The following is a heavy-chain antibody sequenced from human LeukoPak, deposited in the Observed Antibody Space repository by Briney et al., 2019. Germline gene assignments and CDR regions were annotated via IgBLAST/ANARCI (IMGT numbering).Heavy chain of an antibody. D-gene: IGHD6-19*01. CDR2: ISAYNGNT. Sequence: GASVKVSCKASGYTFTSYGISWVRQAPGQGLEWMGWISAYNGNTNYAQKLQGRVTMTTDTSTSTAYMELRSPRSDDTAVYYCAVSIAVAGTNDYWGQGTLVTVSS. CDR3: AVSIAVAGTNDY. J-gene: IGHJ4*02. CDR1: GYTFTSYG. V-gene: IGHV1-18*01.